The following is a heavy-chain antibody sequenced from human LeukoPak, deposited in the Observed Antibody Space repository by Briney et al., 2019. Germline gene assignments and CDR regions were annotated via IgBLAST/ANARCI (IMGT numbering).Heavy chain of an antibody. J-gene: IGHJ4*02. CDR1: GGSFSGYS. CDR3: ARSDSSGYYYYVY. V-gene: IGHV4-30-2*01. D-gene: IGHD3-22*01. Sequence: SETLSLTCAVYGGSFSGYSWNWIRQPPGKGLEWIGYIYHSGSAYYNPSLKSRVTISVDGSKQFSLKLTSVTAADTAVYYCARSDSSGYYYYVYWGQGILVTVSS. CDR2: IYHSGSA.